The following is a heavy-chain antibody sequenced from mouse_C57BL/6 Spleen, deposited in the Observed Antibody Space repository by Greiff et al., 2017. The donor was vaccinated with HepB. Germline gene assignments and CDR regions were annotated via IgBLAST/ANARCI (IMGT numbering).Heavy chain of an antibody. J-gene: IGHJ2*01. CDR1: GFNIKNTY. V-gene: IGHV1-82*01. Sequence: QVQLQQSVAELVRPGASVKLSCTASGFNIKNTYMHWVKQRPGKGLEWIGRIYPGDGDTNYNGKFKGKATLTADKSSSTAYMQLSSLTSEDSAVYFCARSGYLYYFDYWGQGTTLTVSS. CDR2: IYPGDGDT. CDR3: ARSGYLYYFDY. D-gene: IGHD3-1*01.